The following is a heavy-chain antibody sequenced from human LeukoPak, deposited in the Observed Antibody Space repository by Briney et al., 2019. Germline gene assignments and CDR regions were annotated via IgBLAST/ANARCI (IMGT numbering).Heavy chain of an antibody. J-gene: IGHJ5*02. D-gene: IGHD3-9*01. CDR1: GFTVSSNY. CDR3: AKDDSPDYDILTGFNWFDP. V-gene: IGHV3-53*05. CDR2: IYSGGST. Sequence: PGGSLRLSCAASGFTVSSNYMSWVRQAPGKGLEWVSVIYSGGSTYYADSVKGRFTISRDNSKNTLYLQMNSPRAEDTAVYYCAKDDSPDYDILTGFNWFDPWGQGTLVTVSS.